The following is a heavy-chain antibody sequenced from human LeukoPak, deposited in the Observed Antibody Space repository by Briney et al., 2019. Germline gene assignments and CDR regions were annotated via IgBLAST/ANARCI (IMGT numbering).Heavy chain of an antibody. D-gene: IGHD2-2*01. V-gene: IGHV4-4*07. J-gene: IGHJ6*03. Sequence: AETLSLTCTVSGGSISMYYWSWIRQPAGKGLEWIGRIYTSGSTNYHPSLKSRSTISVDKSKNQFSLELSSVTAEESAVYYCARDCSSNSCYGGSRMNYYYYYMDVWGKGTTVTVS. CDR3: ARDCSSNSCYGGSRMNYYYYYMDV. CDR2: IYTSGST. CDR1: GGSISMYY.